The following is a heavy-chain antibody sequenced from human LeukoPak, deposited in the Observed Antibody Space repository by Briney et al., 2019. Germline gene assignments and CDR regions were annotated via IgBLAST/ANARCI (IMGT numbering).Heavy chain of an antibody. CDR3: ARGKSGYCSDGSCYGNYYYYMEV. CDR2: INHSGST. CDR1: GGSFSCYY. V-gene: IGHV4-34*01. J-gene: IGHJ6*03. D-gene: IGHD2-15*01. Sequence: SETLSLTCAGYGGSFSCYYCSWIRQPPGKWLEWIGEINHSGSTNYNPSLKSRVTISVDTSKNQFSLKLSSVTAADTAVYYCARGKSGYCSDGSCYGNYYYYMEVWGKGTTVTVSS.